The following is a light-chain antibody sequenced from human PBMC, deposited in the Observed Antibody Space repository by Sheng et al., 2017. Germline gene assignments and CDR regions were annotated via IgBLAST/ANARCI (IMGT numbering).Light chain of an antibody. CDR2: QDT. CDR3: QAWDSTGV. Sequence: SYELTQPPSVSVSPGQTASITCSGDNLGDKFASWYQQKPGQSPVLVIFQDTERPSGIPERFSGSNSGNTATLTISGTQAMDEADYYCQAWDSTGVFGGGTKLTVL. CDR1: NLGDKF. J-gene: IGLJ2*01. V-gene: IGLV3-1*01.